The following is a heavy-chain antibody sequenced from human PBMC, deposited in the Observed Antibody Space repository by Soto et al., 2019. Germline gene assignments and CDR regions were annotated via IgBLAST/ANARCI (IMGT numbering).Heavy chain of an antibody. CDR3: ARGRYSSSWYGGFDY. Sequence: QVQLQQWGAGLLKPSETLSLTCAVYGGSFSGYYWSWIRQPPGKGLEWIGEINHSGSTNYNPSLKRRVTISVDTSKNQFSLKLSSVTAADKAVYYCARGRYSSSWYGGFDYWGQGTLVTVSS. CDR2: INHSGST. CDR1: GGSFSGYY. V-gene: IGHV4-34*01. D-gene: IGHD6-13*01. J-gene: IGHJ4*02.